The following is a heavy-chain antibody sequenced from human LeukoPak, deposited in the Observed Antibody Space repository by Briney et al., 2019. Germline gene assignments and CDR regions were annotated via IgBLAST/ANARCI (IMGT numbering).Heavy chain of an antibody. CDR1: GFTFSSYG. J-gene: IGHJ4*02. V-gene: IGHV3-30*02. CDR3: AKDRSEWLLVGGYFDS. CDR2: IRYDGSNK. Sequence: GGSLRLSCAASGFTFSSYGMHWVRQAPGKGLEWVAYIRYDGSNKYYADSVKGRFTISRDNFKNALYLQMNSLRAEDTAVYYCAKDRSEWLLVGGYFDSWGLGTLVTVSS. D-gene: IGHD3-3*01.